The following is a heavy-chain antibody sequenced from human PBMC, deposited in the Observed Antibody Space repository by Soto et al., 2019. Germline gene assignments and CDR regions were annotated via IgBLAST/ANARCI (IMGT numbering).Heavy chain of an antibody. D-gene: IGHD2-2*01. J-gene: IGHJ6*02. CDR3: ARRGGYCIRTSCYASLLHCSYGMDV. V-gene: IGHV1-18*01. Sequence: QVPLVQSGAEVKKPGASVKVSCKASGYTFTSYGIIWVRQAPGQGLEWRGWISAYNGNTNYAQKLQGRVTMTTDTSTSTGYMELGRLRSDDTAVYYCARRGGYCIRTSCYASLLHCSYGMDVCGQGTTDTVSS. CDR1: GYTFTSYG. CDR2: ISAYNGNT.